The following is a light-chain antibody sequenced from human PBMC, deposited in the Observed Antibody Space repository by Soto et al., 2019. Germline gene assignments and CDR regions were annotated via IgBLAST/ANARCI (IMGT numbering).Light chain of an antibody. Sequence: MTISEGTLSVSHGARATLSCRATQPVLSTLAWYPHRPGHAPRLLVYSSSTSATGNPTMFNGSGSGTESTLTFGFQYPEDVAVFFCQQRINFPPISFGQ. CDR1: QPVLST. CDR2: SSS. CDR3: QQRINFPPIS. V-gene: IGKV3-15*01. J-gene: IGKJ5*01.